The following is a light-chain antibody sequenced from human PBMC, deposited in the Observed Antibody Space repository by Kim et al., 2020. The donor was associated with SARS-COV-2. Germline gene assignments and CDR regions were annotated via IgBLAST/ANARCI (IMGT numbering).Light chain of an antibody. V-gene: IGLV2-23*02. CDR2: QVT. Sequence: SLTVSCTGTSSNVGNYNLVSWYQQLPGKAPKLLIYQVTKRPSGVSNRFSGSKSGNTASLTISGLQAEDEADYYCCSYGGTVTFDVIFGGGTKVTVL. J-gene: IGLJ2*01. CDR1: SSNVGNYNL. CDR3: CSYGGTVTFDVI.